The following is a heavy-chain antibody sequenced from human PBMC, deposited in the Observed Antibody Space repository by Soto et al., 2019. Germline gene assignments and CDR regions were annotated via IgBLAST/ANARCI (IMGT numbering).Heavy chain of an antibody. V-gene: IGHV1-2*02. CDR2: INPHRGST. D-gene: IGHD2-21*02. CDR3: ARAVYCGDDCYSYGMDV. J-gene: IGHJ6*02. Sequence: QVQVVQSGAEVKKPGASVKISCKTSGYSFTDDYLHWVRQAPGQGLEWVGWINPHRGSTNFAQKFLGRVSMTRVTSISTAYMELFSLTSDDTAIYYCARAVYCGDDCYSYGMDVWGQGTTVTVSS. CDR1: GYSFTDDY.